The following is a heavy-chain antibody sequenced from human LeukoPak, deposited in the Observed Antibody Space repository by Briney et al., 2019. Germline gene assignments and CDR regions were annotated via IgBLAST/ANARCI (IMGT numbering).Heavy chain of an antibody. J-gene: IGHJ4*02. CDR1: GGSTSSSSYY. CDR2: IYYSGST. Sequence: SETLSLTCTVSGGSTSSSSYYWGWIRQPPGKGLEWIGSIYYSGSTYYNPSLKSRVTISVDTSKNQFSLKLSSVTAADTAVYYCARSSTIFGVVNDYWGQGTLVTVSS. D-gene: IGHD3-3*01. V-gene: IGHV4-39*07. CDR3: ARSSTIFGVVNDY.